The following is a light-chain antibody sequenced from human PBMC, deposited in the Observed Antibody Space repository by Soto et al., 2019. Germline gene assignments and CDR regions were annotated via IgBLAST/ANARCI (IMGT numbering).Light chain of an antibody. CDR3: QQYNSYLYT. V-gene: IGKV1-5*01. CDR1: QSISSW. Sequence: DIQMTQSPSTLSASVGDRVTITCRASQSISSWLAWYQQKPGKDPKLLIYDASSLESGVPSRFSGSGSGTEITLTISSLQPDDFATYYCQQYNSYLYTFGQGTKVDIK. CDR2: DAS. J-gene: IGKJ2*01.